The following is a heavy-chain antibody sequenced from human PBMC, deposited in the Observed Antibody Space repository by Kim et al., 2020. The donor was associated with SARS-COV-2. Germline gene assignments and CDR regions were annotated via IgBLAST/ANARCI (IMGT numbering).Heavy chain of an antibody. V-gene: IGHV3-23*01. CDR1: GFTLTTFA. D-gene: IGHD1-1*01. CDR2: IDNGGGT. CDR3: AKVNWDDETNY. J-gene: IGHJ4*02. Sequence: GSLRLSCAASGFTLTTFASSWVRQAPGKGLEWVSAIDNGGGTFYAESVKGRFTISRDTSKNTLYLHINSLRAEDTATYYCAKVNWDDETNYWGQGSLV.